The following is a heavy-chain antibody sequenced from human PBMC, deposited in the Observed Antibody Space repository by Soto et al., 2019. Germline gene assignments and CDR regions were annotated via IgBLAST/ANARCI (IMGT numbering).Heavy chain of an antibody. D-gene: IGHD3-10*01. J-gene: IGHJ6*02. CDR2: IYYSGST. Sequence: SETLSLTCTVSCGSIISGDYYWSWIRQPPGKGLEWIGYIYYSGSTYYNPSLKSRVTISVDTSKNQFSLKLSSVTAADTAVYYCARAYYYGSGSYRYYYYGMDVWGQGTTVPSP. CDR1: CGSIISGDYY. V-gene: IGHV4-30-4*01. CDR3: ARAYYYGSGSYRYYYYGMDV.